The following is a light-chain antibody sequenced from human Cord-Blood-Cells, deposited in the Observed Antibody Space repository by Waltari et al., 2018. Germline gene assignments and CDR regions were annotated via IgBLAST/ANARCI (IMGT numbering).Light chain of an antibody. J-gene: IGLJ3*02. CDR3: CAYAGSSSWV. V-gene: IGLV2-23*01. CDR2: EGS. Sequence: QSALTQPASVSGSPGQSITISCTGTSSDVGSYNLVSWYQQHPGKAPILMIYEGSKRPPGVSNRFSGSKAGNRASLTISGLQADDEADYSCCAYAGSSSWVLCGGTKLTVL. CDR1: SSDVGSYNL.